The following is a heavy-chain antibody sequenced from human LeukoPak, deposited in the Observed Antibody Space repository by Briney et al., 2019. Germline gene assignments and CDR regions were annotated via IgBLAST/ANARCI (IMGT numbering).Heavy chain of an antibody. CDR1: GFTFSSYA. J-gene: IGHJ1*01. CDR2: ISGSGSNT. V-gene: IGHV3-23*01. D-gene: IGHD6-13*01. CDR3: ARERSYSTSTWYFYFQH. Sequence: GGSLRLSCAASGFTFSSYAMSWVRQAPGKGPEWVSAISGSGSNTDYADSVKGRFTISRDNSKNTLYLQVNSLRAEDTAAYYCARERSYSTSTWYFYFQHWGQGTLVTVSS.